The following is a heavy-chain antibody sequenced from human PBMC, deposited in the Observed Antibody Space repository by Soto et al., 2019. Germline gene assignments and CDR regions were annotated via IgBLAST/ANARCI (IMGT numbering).Heavy chain of an antibody. CDR2: IYYSGST. Sequence: TLSLTFTVSGGSISSGGYYWSWIRQHPGKGLEWIGYIYYSGSTYYNPSLKSRVTISVDTSKNQFSLKLSSVTAADTAVYYCARNVDFWSGYYDYWGREPWSPSPQ. CDR1: GGSISSGGYY. CDR3: ARNVDFWSGYYDY. D-gene: IGHD3-3*01. V-gene: IGHV4-31*03. J-gene: IGHJ4*02.